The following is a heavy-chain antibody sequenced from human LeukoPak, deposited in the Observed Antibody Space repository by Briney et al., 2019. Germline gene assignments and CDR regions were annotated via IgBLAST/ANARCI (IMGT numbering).Heavy chain of an antibody. CDR3: AHMPSWATSGRGFGY. J-gene: IGHJ4*02. Sequence: GRSLRLSCAASGFTFSSYAMHWVRQAPGKGLEWVSLISGSGGTTYYADSVKGRFTISRDNSKNTLFLQMNSLRVEDTAVYHCAHMPSWATSGRGFGYWGQGTLVTVSS. D-gene: IGHD3-10*01. V-gene: IGHV3-23*01. CDR1: GFTFSSYA. CDR2: ISGSGGTT.